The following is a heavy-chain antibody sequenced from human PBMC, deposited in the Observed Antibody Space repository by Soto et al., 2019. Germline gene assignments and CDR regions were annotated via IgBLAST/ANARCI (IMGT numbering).Heavy chain of an antibody. V-gene: IGHV1-18*01. Sequence: QVQLVQSGAEVKKPGASVKVSCKASGYTFTSYGISWVRQAPGQGLEGMGWISAYNGNTNYAQKLQGRVTMTTDTSTSTDYMELRSLGSDDTAVYYCARDPPYSSGWYAGFELWGQGTLVTVSS. J-gene: IGHJ5*02. D-gene: IGHD6-19*01. CDR3: ARDPPYSSGWYAGFEL. CDR1: GYTFTSYG. CDR2: ISAYNGNT.